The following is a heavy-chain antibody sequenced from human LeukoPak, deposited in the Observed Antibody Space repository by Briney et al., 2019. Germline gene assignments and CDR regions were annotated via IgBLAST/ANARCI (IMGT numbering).Heavy chain of an antibody. J-gene: IGHJ3*02. Sequence: SETLSLTCIVSGDSISSYYWSWIRQPPGKGLEWIGYIYYSGSTNYNPSLKSRVTISVDTSKNQFSLKLSSVTAADTAVYYCGYSGYDWGAAFDIWGQGTMVTVSS. CDR1: GDSISSYY. V-gene: IGHV4-59*08. D-gene: IGHD5-12*01. CDR2: IYYSGST. CDR3: GYSGYDWGAAFDI.